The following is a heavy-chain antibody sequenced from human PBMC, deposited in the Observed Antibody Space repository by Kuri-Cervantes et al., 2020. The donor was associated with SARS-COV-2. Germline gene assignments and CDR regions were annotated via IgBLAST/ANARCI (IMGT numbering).Heavy chain of an antibody. D-gene: IGHD5-12*01. V-gene: IGHV3-48*02. J-gene: IGHJ4*02. CDR2: ISSSSSTI. Sequence: GESLKISFAASGFTFSSYSMNWVRQAPGKGLEWVSYISSSSSTIYYADSVKGRFTISRDNAKNSLYLQMNSLRDEDTAVYYCARDANYGSRLPRKFDYWGQGTLVTVSS. CDR1: GFTFSSYS. CDR3: ARDANYGSRLPRKFDY.